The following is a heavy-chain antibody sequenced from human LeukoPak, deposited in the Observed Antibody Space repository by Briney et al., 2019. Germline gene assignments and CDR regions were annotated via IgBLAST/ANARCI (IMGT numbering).Heavy chain of an antibody. CDR2: FDPEDGET. D-gene: IGHD3-22*01. Sequence: ASVKVSCKVSGYTLAELSMHWVRQAPGKGLEWMGGFDPEDGETIYAQKFQGRVTMTEDTSTDTAYMELSSLRSEDTAVYYCASAVYYYDSSGSFDYWGQGTLVTVSS. J-gene: IGHJ4*02. V-gene: IGHV1-24*01. CDR1: GYTLAELS. CDR3: ASAVYYYDSSGSFDY.